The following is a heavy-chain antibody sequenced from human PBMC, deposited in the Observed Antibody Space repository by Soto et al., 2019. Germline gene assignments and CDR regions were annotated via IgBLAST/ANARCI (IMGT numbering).Heavy chain of an antibody. V-gene: IGHV4-39*01. CDR2: IYYSGST. CDR3: ERRSYYGSGSIFDY. J-gene: IGHJ4*02. D-gene: IGHD3-10*01. Sequence: QLQLQESGPGLVKPSETLSLTCNVSGGSISSSGYYWGWIRQPPGKGLEWIGNIYYSGSTNYNPSLKRRVTISVDKSKNQFSLKVSSVTAADTAVYYCERRSYYGSGSIFDYWGQGTLVTVSS. CDR1: GGSISSSGYY.